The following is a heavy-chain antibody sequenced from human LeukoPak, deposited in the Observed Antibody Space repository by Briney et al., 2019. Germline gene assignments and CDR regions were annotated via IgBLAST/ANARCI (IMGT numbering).Heavy chain of an antibody. Sequence: GLEWMGWLTPHSGNTGYAQKFQGRVTMTRNTSISTAYMELSSLRSDDTAVYYCARRIISDYWGQGSLVTVSS. D-gene: IGHD3-10*01. V-gene: IGHV1-8*01. J-gene: IGHJ4*02. CDR2: LTPHSGNT. CDR3: ARRIISDY.